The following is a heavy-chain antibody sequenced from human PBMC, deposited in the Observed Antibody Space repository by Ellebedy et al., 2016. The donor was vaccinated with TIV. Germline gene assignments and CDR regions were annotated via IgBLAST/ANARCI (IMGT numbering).Heavy chain of an antibody. D-gene: IGHD2-15*01. CDR1: GLTFKSAW. CDR3: AKLAGIHPWYFDH. CDR2: IFRDGGTT. J-gene: IGHJ4*02. V-gene: IGHV3-23*01. Sequence: GESLKISCAASGLTFKSAWVNWVRQAPGKGLEWVSTIFRDGGTTYYADSVKGRFTISRDNSKDTLSLQMNSLRAEDTAVYYCAKLAGIHPWYFDHWGQGTLVTVSS.